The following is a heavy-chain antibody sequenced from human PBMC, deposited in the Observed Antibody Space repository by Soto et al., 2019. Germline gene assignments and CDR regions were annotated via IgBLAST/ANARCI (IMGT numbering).Heavy chain of an antibody. J-gene: IGHJ3*02. Sequence: EVQLLESGGGLAQPGGSLKLSCAASGFTFSSNAMTWVRQAPGKGLEWVSTLSSGGGSTYYADSVKGRFTISRDNSKNTLFLQMNSLRVEDTALYYFAKGRGPRILDDFDIWGQGTMVTVSS. CDR1: GFTFSSNA. CDR2: LSSGGGST. V-gene: IGHV3-23*01. CDR3: AKGRGPRILDDFDI.